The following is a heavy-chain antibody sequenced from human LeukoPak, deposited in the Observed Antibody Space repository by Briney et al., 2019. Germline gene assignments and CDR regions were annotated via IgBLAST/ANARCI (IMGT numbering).Heavy chain of an antibody. CDR2: IYYSGSA. CDR1: GGSISNGDYY. D-gene: IGHD3-3*01. J-gene: IGHJ4*02. V-gene: IGHV4-31*03. CDR3: ARADFRGGYFASFDY. Sequence: PSETLSLTYSVSGGSISNGDYYWSWIRQHPERGLEWIGYIYYSGSAYYNPSLKGRVTVSIDTTKNQFSPRLNSVTAADTAVYYCARADFRGGYFASFDYWGQGTLVTVSS.